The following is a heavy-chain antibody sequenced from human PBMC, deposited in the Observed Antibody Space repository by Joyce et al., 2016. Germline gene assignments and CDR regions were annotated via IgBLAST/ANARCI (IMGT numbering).Heavy chain of an antibody. Sequence: QVQLQESGPGLMKPSQTLSLTCTVSGDSISSGNNYWSWLRQPAGKGLEWIGRIYTSGGPNYNPSLKSRVIISVDTSKNQFSLKLSSVTAPDTAVYYCARETRSGWYLDSWGQGALVTVSS. D-gene: IGHD6-19*01. J-gene: IGHJ4*03. V-gene: IGHV4-61*02. CDR1: GDSISSGNNY. CDR2: IYTSGGP. CDR3: ARETRSGWYLDS.